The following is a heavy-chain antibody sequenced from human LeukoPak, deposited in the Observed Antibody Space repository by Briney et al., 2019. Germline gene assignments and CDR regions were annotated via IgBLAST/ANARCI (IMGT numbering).Heavy chain of an antibody. J-gene: IGHJ4*02. CDR3: ATDLQSDFWTGYYWDS. CDR1: GGSLNDYV. V-gene: IGHV1-69*06. Sequence: SVKVSCKASGGSLNDYVVSWVRQAPGQGLEWMGRIIPMFGTTIYAEKFQGRVTISADKSTNTAYVEVSRLNSDDTAIFYCATDLQSDFWTGYYWDSWGQGTLVTVSS. CDR2: IIPMFGTT. D-gene: IGHD3/OR15-3a*01.